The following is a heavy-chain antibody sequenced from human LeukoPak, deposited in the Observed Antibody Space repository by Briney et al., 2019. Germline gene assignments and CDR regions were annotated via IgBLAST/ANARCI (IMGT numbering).Heavy chain of an antibody. D-gene: IGHD2-2*01. J-gene: IGHJ4*02. Sequence: GGSLRLSCAASGFTFSSYAMSWVRQAPGKGLEWVSAISGSGGSTYYADSVKGRFTISRDNSENTLYLQMNSLRAEDTAVYYCAKDGRAVVPAAMDYWGQGTLVTVSS. V-gene: IGHV3-23*01. CDR1: GFTFSSYA. CDR2: ISGSGGST. CDR3: AKDGRAVVPAAMDY.